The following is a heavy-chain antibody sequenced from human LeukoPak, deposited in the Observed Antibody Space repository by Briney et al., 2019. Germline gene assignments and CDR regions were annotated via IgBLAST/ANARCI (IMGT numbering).Heavy chain of an antibody. CDR3: ATGPPMVRGVIPSYYFDY. V-gene: IGHV1-69*04. CDR1: GGTFSSYA. J-gene: IGHJ4*02. Sequence: ASVKVSCKASGGTFSSYAISWVRQAPGQGLEWMGRIIPILGIANYAQKFQGRVTMTEDTSTDTAYMELSSLRSEDTAVYYCATGPPMVRGVIPSYYFDYWGQGTLVTVSS. CDR2: IIPILGIA. D-gene: IGHD3-10*01.